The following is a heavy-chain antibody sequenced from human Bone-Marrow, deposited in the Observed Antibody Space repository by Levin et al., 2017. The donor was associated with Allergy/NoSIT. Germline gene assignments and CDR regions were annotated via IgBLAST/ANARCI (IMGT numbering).Heavy chain of an antibody. CDR3: ASTLGYCEGSTCYQYYGMDV. CDR1: GYTFSAYS. Sequence: EASVKVSCAASGYTFSAYSLNWVRQAPGKGLEWVASISSSSSDIYYADSVKGRFIISRDDAKSSLYLQMNSLRVEDTAVYYCASTLGYCEGSTCYQYYGMDVWGQGTTVTVSS. V-gene: IGHV3-21*01. D-gene: IGHD2-15*01. J-gene: IGHJ6*02. CDR2: ISSSSSDI.